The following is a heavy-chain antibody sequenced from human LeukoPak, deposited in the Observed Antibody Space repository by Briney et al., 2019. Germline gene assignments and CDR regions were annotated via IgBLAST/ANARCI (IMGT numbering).Heavy chain of an antibody. D-gene: IGHD6-13*01. CDR1: GGTFSSYA. Sequence: GASVKVSCKASGGTFSSYALSWVRQAPGQGLEWMGGIIPIFGTANYAQKFQGRVTITADESTSTAYMELSSLRSEDTAVYYCARDKSGGTDSSFWYFDLWGRGTLVTVSS. CDR3: ARDKSGGTDSSFWYFDL. J-gene: IGHJ2*01. CDR2: IIPIFGTA. V-gene: IGHV1-69*13.